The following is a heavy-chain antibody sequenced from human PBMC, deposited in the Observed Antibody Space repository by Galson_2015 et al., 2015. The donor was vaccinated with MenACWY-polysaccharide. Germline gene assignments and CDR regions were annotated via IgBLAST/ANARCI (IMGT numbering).Heavy chain of an antibody. CDR1: GFTFSIYA. Sequence: SLRLSCAASGFTFSIYAMAWVRQAPGQGLEWVSTVSGNGGDTYYADSVKGRFTISRDNSKNTLYLQMNSLRAEDTTVYYCARDYCDRISCSGMDVWGQGTTVTVSS. V-gene: IGHV3-23*01. D-gene: IGHD2/OR15-2a*01. CDR2: VSGNGGDT. CDR3: ARDYCDRISCSGMDV. J-gene: IGHJ6*02.